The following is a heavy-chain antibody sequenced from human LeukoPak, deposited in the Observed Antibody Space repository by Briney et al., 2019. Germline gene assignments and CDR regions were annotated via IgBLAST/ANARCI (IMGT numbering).Heavy chain of an antibody. V-gene: IGHV3-30*02. Sequence: GGSLRLSCAASGFTFSTYAMHWVRQAPGKGLEWVAFIRYDGSSKYYADSVKGRFTISRDNSKNTLYLQMNSLRAEDTAVYYCAKVSILWLLDHWGQGTLVTVSS. D-gene: IGHD3-22*01. CDR3: AKVSILWLLDH. CDR1: GFTFSTYA. J-gene: IGHJ4*02. CDR2: IRYDGSSK.